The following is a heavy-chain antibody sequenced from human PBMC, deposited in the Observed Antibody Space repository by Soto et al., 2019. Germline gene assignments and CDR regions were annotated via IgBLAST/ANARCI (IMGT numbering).Heavy chain of an antibody. V-gene: IGHV1-69*04. J-gene: IGHJ4*02. CDR3: ARGYSSGWTDIDY. CDR2: IIPILGIA. D-gene: IGHD6-19*01. Sequence: PGQGVEWMGRIIPILGIANYAQKFKGRVTITADKSTSTAYMELSSLRSEDTAVYYCARGYSSGWTDIDYWGQGTLVTVSS.